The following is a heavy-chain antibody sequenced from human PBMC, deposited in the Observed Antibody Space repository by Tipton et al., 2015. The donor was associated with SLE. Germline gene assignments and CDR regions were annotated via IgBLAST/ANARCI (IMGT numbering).Heavy chain of an antibody. D-gene: IGHD3-10*01. CDR2: VCNSVST. V-gene: IGHV4-59*08. CDR1: GASVSSFC. Sequence: TLSLTCTVSGASVSSFCWNWIRQSPGKGLEWIACVCNSVSTNYDPSLKSRGTISVDTYKNHFSLELTSVTAADTAVYYCARQRLRLLSPLDAWGQGTTVTVSS. J-gene: IGHJ6*02. CDR3: ARQRLRLLSPLDA.